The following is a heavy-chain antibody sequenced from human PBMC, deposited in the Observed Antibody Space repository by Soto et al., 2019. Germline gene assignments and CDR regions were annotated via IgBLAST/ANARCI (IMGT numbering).Heavy chain of an antibody. J-gene: IGHJ4*02. CDR2: IWLDGSNK. CDR3: ARGLLSFDY. V-gene: IGHV3-33*01. CDR1: GFTFSSYG. D-gene: IGHD2-15*01. Sequence: QVQLVESGGGVVQPGRSLRLSCAASGFTFSSYGMHWVRQAPGKGLEWVAVIWLDGSNKYYADSVKGRFTISRDNSKNTLYMQMNSLRAEDTAVYYCARGLLSFDYLGQGTLVTVSS.